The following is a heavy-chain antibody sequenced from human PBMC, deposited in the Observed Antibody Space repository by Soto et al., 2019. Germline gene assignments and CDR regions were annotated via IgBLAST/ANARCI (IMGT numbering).Heavy chain of an antibody. CDR1: GYIIKNYW. J-gene: IGHJ4*02. CDR3: FRGGVTSRTFDY. CDR2: IFPDDSDT. D-gene: IGHD3-16*01. Sequence: GESLKISCKASGYIIKNYWIGWVRQMPGQGLEWMGIIFPDDSDTRYSPSFQGHATISVDKSISTAYVQWSSLKASDSAIYYCFRGGVTSRTFDYWGQGTLVTVSS. V-gene: IGHV5-51*01.